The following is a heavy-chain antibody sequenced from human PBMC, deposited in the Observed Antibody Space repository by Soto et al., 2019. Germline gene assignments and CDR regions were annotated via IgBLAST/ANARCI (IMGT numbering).Heavy chain of an antibody. CDR2: IYYTGST. D-gene: IGHD4-17*01. V-gene: IGHV4-39*01. CDR1: GGSISSSSYY. Sequence: QLQLQESGPGLVKPSETLSLTCTVSGGSISSSSYYWGWIRQPPGKGLERIGSIYYTGSTYYNPSLKSRVTISVDTSKNQFSLRLSSVTAADTAVYYCARRAHYRDYLQAYDSWGQGTLVTVSS. J-gene: IGHJ4*02. CDR3: ARRAHYRDYLQAYDS.